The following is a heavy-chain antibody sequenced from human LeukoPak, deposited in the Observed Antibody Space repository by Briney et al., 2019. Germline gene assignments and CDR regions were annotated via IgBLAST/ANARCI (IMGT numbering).Heavy chain of an antibody. D-gene: IGHD2-2*01. Sequence: SVKVSCKASGGTFSSYAISWVRQAPGQGLEWMGGIIPIFGTANYAQKFQGRVTITADESTSTAYMELGSLRSEDTAVYYCASLDIVVVPAANFGDYYYYGMDVWGQGTTVTVSS. CDR3: ASLDIVVVPAANFGDYYYYGMDV. J-gene: IGHJ6*02. CDR1: GGTFSSYA. CDR2: IIPIFGTA. V-gene: IGHV1-69*13.